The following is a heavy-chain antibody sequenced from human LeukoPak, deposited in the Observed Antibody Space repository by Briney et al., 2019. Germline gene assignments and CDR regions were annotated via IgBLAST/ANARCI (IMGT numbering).Heavy chain of an antibody. D-gene: IGHD3-22*01. J-gene: IGHJ4*02. Sequence: GGSLRLSCAASGFTFSSYSMNWVRQAPGKGLEWVSYISSSSSTIYYADSVKGRFTISRDNAKNSLYLQMNSLRAEDTAVYYCARVSESRYYYDSSAHFDYWGQGTLVTVSS. V-gene: IGHV3-48*04. CDR2: ISSSSSTI. CDR3: ARVSESRYYYDSSAHFDY. CDR1: GFTFSSYS.